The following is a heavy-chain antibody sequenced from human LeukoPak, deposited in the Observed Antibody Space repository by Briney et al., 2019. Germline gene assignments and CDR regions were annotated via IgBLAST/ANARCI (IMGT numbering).Heavy chain of an antibody. CDR3: ARAGYCSGGSWYYYYYYMDV. D-gene: IGHD2-15*01. J-gene: IGHJ6*03. Sequence: ASVKVSCKASGYTFNTYGISWVRQAPGQGLEWMGWISAYNGNTNYAQKLQGRVTMTTDTSTSTAYMELRSLRSDDTAVYYCARAGYCSGGSWYYYYYYMDVWGKGPRSPSP. CDR2: ISAYNGNT. CDR1: GYTFNTYG. V-gene: IGHV1-18*01.